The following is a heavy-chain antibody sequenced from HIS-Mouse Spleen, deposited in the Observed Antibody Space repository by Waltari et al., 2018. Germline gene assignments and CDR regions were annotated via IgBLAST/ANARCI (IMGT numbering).Heavy chain of an antibody. D-gene: IGHD6-13*01. V-gene: IGHV4-39*07. J-gene: IGHJ2*01. CDR3: AREIPYSSSWYDWYFDL. CDR1: GGSISSSSYY. Sequence: QLQLQESGPGLVKPSETLSLTCTVSGGSISSSSYYWGWIRQPPGKGLEWIGSIYYSGRTDYKPSLKSRVTISVETSKNQFSLKLSSVTAADTAVYYCAREIPYSSSWYDWYFDLWGRGTLVTVSS. CDR2: IYYSGRT.